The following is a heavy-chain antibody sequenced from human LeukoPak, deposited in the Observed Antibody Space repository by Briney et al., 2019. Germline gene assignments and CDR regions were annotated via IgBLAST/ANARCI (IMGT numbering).Heavy chain of an antibody. V-gene: IGHV4-38-2*02. CDR3: ARDTRYHESDIYYLNDAFDI. J-gene: IGHJ3*02. CDR1: GYSISSGYH. D-gene: IGHD3-22*01. Sequence: SETLSLTCTVSGYSISSGYHWGWIRQPPGKGLEWIGSIYHGGSSSYNPSLKSRVTISLDTSKNQFSLKLSSVTAADTAVYYCARDTRYHESDIYYLNDAFDIWGQGTMVTVSS. CDR2: IYHGGSS.